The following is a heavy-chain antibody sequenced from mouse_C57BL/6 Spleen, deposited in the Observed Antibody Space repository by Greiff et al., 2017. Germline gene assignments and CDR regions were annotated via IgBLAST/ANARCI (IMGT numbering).Heavy chain of an antibody. Sequence: VQLQQSGPELVKPGASVKISCKASGYTFTDYYMNWVKQSHGKSLEWIGEINPNNGGTSYNQKFKGKATLTVDKSSSTAYMELRSLTSEDSAVYYCARDYGSGLYFGYWGQGTTLPVSS. CDR3: ARDYGSGLYFGY. D-gene: IGHD1-1*01. CDR2: INPNNGGT. J-gene: IGHJ2*01. CDR1: GYTFTDYY. V-gene: IGHV1-26*01.